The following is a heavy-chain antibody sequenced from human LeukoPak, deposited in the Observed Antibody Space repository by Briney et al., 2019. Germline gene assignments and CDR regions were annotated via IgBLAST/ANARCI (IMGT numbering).Heavy chain of an antibody. CDR1: GFTFSSYA. J-gene: IGHJ6*04. Sequence: GGSLRLSCAASGFTFSSYAMHWVRQAPGKGLEWVAVISYDGSNKYYADSVKGRFTISRDNSKNTLYLQMNSLRAEDTAVYYCAGDLGDPYYYGMDVWGKGTTVTVSS. CDR3: AGDLGDPYYYGMDV. D-gene: IGHD2-21*01. CDR2: ISYDGSNK. V-gene: IGHV3-30*04.